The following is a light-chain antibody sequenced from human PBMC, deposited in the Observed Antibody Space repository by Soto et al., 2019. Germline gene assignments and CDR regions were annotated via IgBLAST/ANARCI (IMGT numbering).Light chain of an antibody. J-gene: IGLJ2*01. CDR3: AAWDDSLNEVV. Sequence: QSVLTQPPSASGTPGQRVTISCSGSSSNIGSNTVNWYQQLPGTAPNLLIYSNNQRPSGVPDRFSGSKSGTSASLAISGLQSEDEADYYCAAWDDSLNEVVFGGGTKLTVL. CDR1: SSNIGSNT. V-gene: IGLV1-44*01. CDR2: SNN.